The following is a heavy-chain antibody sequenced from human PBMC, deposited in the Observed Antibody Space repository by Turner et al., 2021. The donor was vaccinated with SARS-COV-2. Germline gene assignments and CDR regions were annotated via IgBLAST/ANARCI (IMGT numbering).Heavy chain of an antibody. CDR1: GYSFSSDNFS. V-gene: IGHV4-39*01. D-gene: IGHD3-22*01. Sequence: LQLHESGPGLVTLSETLSSSCTAPGYSFSSDNFSWGWVRQPPGKGLEWIGSIYYRGSTNYNPSLKSRVTISVDTSKNQFSLRLSSLTAADTAVYYCASHYYYDSSGPSNWFDPWGQGTLVTVSS. CDR2: IYYRGST. CDR3: ASHYYYDSSGPSNWFDP. J-gene: IGHJ5*02.